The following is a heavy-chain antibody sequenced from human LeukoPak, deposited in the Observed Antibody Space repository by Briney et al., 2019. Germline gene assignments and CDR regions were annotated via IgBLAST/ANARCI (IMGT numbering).Heavy chain of an antibody. D-gene: IGHD3-9*01. Sequence: GGSLRLSCAASGFTFSSYSMNWVRQAPGKGLEWVSSISSSSSYIYYADSVKGRFTISRDNAKNSLYLQMNSLRAEDTAVYYCARDSLDTGHYFDYWGQGTLVTVSS. CDR2: ISSSSSYI. J-gene: IGHJ4*02. CDR3: ARDSLDTGHYFDY. CDR1: GFTFSSYS. V-gene: IGHV3-21*01.